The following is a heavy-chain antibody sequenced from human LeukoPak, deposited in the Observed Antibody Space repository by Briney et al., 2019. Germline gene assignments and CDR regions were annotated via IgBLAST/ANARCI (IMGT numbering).Heavy chain of an antibody. J-gene: IGHJ4*02. V-gene: IGHV3-30*03. CDR3: PRGACGGSCTYFDY. D-gene: IGHD2-15*01. Sequence: PGGSLRLSCAASGFTFSSYVMLWVRQAPGKGLEWVAVISYDGSNKYYADSVKGRFTISRDNSKNTLYLQMNSLKTGDTAVYYCPRGACGGSCTYFDYWGQGALVTVSS. CDR2: ISYDGSNK. CDR1: GFTFSSYV.